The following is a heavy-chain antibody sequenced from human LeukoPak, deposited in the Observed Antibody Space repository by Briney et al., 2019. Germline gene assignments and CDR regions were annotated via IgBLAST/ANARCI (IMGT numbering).Heavy chain of an antibody. Sequence: SETLSLTCSVSGGSLTGYSWSWIRQAPGKGLEWIVDIYYNGDTHYNPSLNSRVSMSVDTPNKQFSLNLRSVTAADTAVYYCVRGPYGSSISNWFDPWGQGLLVTVSS. V-gene: IGHV4-59*08. CDR1: GGSLTGYS. CDR2: IYYNGDT. D-gene: IGHD3-10*01. J-gene: IGHJ5*02. CDR3: VRGPYGSSISNWFDP.